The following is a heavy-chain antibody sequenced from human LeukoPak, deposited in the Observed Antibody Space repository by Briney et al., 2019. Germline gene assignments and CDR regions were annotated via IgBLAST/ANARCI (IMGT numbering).Heavy chain of an antibody. CDR3: ARQRAGFCSGGSCYSDYYYNYMDV. CDR1: GYSFTSYW. J-gene: IGHJ6*03. Sequence: GESLKISCKGSGYSFTSYWIGWVRQMPGKGLEWMGIIYPGDSDTRYSPSFQGQVTISADKSVSTTYLQWSSLKASDTAIYYCARQRAGFCSGGSCYSDYYYNYMDVWGKGTTVTVSS. V-gene: IGHV5-51*01. CDR2: IYPGDSDT. D-gene: IGHD2-15*01.